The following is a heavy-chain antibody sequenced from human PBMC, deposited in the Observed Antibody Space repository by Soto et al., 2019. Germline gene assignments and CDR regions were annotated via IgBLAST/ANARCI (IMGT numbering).Heavy chain of an antibody. CDR3: TRTLAVAGTGEIDY. Sequence: GGSLRLSCTASGFTFGDYAMSWFRQAPGKGLEWVGFIRSKAYGGTTEYAASVKGRFTISRDDSKSIAYLQMNSLKTEDTAVYYCTRTLAVAGTGEIDYWGQGTLVTVSS. J-gene: IGHJ4*02. CDR1: GFTFGDYA. CDR2: IRSKAYGGTT. V-gene: IGHV3-49*03. D-gene: IGHD6-19*01.